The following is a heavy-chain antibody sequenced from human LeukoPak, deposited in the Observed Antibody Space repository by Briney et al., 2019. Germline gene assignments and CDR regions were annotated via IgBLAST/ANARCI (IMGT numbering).Heavy chain of an antibody. D-gene: IGHD3-22*01. V-gene: IGHV3-74*01. J-gene: IGHJ1*01. Sequence: GGSLRLSCAASGFTFSSYWMHWVRQAPGKGLVWVSRMKSDGRTRYADSGQGRFTISRHNAKNTISLQMNSLRAEDTGVYYCARAPSEIGGYYPEYFRHWGQGTLVTVSP. CDR3: ARAPSEIGGYYPEYFRH. CDR1: GFTFSSYW. CDR2: MKSDGRT.